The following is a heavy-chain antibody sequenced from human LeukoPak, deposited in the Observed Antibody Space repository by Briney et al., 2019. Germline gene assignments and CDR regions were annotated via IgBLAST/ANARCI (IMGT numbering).Heavy chain of an antibody. CDR3: AKDINYGSDWGSAFDT. CDR1: GFTFDDYT. Sequence: GGSLRLSCAASGFTFDDYTMHWVRQAPEKSLEWVSLITPDGSLKYFIDSVKGRFTISRDNSENSLVLQMNSLRIEDTAFYYCAKDINYGSDWGSAFDTWGRGTLVTVS. D-gene: IGHD6-19*01. CDR2: ITPDGSLK. V-gene: IGHV3-43*01. J-gene: IGHJ3*02.